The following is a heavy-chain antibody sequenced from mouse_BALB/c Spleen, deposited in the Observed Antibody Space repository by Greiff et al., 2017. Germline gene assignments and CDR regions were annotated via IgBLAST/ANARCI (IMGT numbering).Heavy chain of an antibody. D-gene: IGHD4-1*01. V-gene: IGHV3-2*02. CDR2: ISYSGST. J-gene: IGHJ3*01. Sequence: DVKLQESGPGLVKPSQSLSLTCTVTGYSITSDYAWNWIRQFPGNKLEWMGYISYSGSTSYNPSLKSRISITRDTSKNQFFLQLNSVTTEDTATYYCAAGTAWFAYWGQGTLVTVSA. CDR3: AAGTAWFAY. CDR1: GYSITSDYA.